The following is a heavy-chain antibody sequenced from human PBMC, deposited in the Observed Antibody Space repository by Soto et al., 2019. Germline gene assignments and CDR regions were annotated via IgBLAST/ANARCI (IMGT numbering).Heavy chain of an antibody. Sequence: SETLSLTCTVSGGSISSYYWSWIRQPPGKGLEWIGYIYYSGSTNYNPSLKSRVTISVDTSKNQFSLKLSSVTAADTAVYYCATGPLGPYSSSWYSYYYYYMDVWGKGTTVTVSS. D-gene: IGHD6-13*01. CDR2: IYYSGST. V-gene: IGHV4-59*01. J-gene: IGHJ6*03. CDR1: GGSISSYY. CDR3: ATGPLGPYSSSWYSYYYYYMDV.